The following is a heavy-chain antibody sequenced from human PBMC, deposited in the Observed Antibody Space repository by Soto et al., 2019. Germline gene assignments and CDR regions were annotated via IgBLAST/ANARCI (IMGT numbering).Heavy chain of an antibody. J-gene: IGHJ6*03. Sequence: QVQLQQWGAGLLRPSENLSLTCAIYGGSFSGYFWTWIRQPPGKGLEWIGEIHHGGVTKYNPSLKSRRTMSVDTSKTQFSLRLNSVTAADTAVYSCARVSYRNSRQYYYYYYMDVWGNGTTVTVSS. CDR1: GGSFSGYF. CDR2: IHHGGVT. V-gene: IGHV4-34*02. CDR3: ARVSYRNSRQYYYYYYMDV. D-gene: IGHD4-4*01.